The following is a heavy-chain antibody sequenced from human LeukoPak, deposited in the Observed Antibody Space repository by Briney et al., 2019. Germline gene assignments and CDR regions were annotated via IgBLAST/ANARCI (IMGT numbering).Heavy chain of an antibody. D-gene: IGHD4-17*01. CDR1: GFTFSYFW. V-gene: IGHV3-74*01. Sequence: GGSLRLSCAASGFTFSYFWMHWFRQTPGKGLVWVSCTNTDGSYSSYADSVKGRFTISRDNVRNTLYLQMSSLRAEDSAVYYCERDFDGPRASDYWGQGISVTVSS. CDR2: TNTDGSYS. CDR3: ERDFDGPRASDY. J-gene: IGHJ4*02.